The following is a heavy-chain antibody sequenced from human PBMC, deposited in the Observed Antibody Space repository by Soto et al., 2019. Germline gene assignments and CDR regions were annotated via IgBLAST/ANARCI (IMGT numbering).Heavy chain of an antibody. J-gene: IGHJ5*02. CDR2: INPNSGGT. CDR1: GYTFTSYA. CDR3: ARGLVRSSGWFKGNWFDP. Sequence: ASVKVSCKASGYTFTSYAMHWVRQAPGQGLEWMGWINPNSGGTNYAQKFQGWVTMTRDTSISTAYMELSRLRSDDTAVYYCARGLVRSSGWFKGNWFDPWGQGTLVTAPQ. V-gene: IGHV1-2*04. D-gene: IGHD6-19*01.